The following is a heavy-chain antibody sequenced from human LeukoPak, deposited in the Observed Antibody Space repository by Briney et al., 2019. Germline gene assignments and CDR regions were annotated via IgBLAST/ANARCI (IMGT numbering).Heavy chain of an antibody. CDR1: GFIFSSYS. CDR2: ITGSGGNT. D-gene: IGHD1-20*01. CDR3: ARGKPVTGTPDYYSYGMDV. V-gene: IGHV3-23*01. Sequence: GGSLRLSCAASGFIFSSYSMSWVRQAPGKGLEWVSVITGSGGNTYYADSVKGRFTIPRDNSKNTLYLQMKSLRAEDTALYYCARGKPVTGTPDYYSYGMDVWGQGTMVTVSS. J-gene: IGHJ6*02.